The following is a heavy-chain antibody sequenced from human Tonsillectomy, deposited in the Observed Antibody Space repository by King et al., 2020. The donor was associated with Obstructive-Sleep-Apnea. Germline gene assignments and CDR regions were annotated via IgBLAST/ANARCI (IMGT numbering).Heavy chain of an antibody. J-gene: IGHJ4*01. CDR3: AREEAQLGIRGAFDY. CDR1: GGSISSYY. V-gene: IGHV4-59*01. Sequence: MQLQESGPGLVKPSETLSLTCTVSGGSISSYYWSWIRQPPGKGLEWIGYIYYSGSTNYNPSLKSRVTISVDTSKNQFSLKLSSVTAADTAVYYCAREEAQLGIRGAFDYWGHGTLVTVSS. CDR2: IYYSGST. D-gene: IGHD7-27*01.